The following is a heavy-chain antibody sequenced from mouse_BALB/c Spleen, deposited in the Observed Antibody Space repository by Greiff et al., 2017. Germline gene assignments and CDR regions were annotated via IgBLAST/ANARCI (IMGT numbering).Heavy chain of an antibody. V-gene: IGHV7-3*02. CDR1: GFTFTDYY. D-gene: IGHD1-2*01. Sequence: EVQVVESGGGLVQPGGSLRLSCAPSGFTFTDYYMSWVRQPPGKALEWLGFIRNKANGYTTEYSASVKGRFTISRDNSQSILYLQMNTLRAEDSATYYCARDPYGYDYWGQGTTLTVSS. CDR2: IRNKANGYTT. CDR3: ARDPYGYDY. J-gene: IGHJ2*01.